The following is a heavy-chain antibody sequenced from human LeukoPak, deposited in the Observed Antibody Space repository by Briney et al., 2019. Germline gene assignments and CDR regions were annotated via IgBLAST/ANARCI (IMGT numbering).Heavy chain of an antibody. D-gene: IGHD3-10*01. CDR1: GFIFSNYV. Sequence: GRSLRLSCGASGFIFSNYVMHWARQAPGKGLEWVASTSYNGVNKFYADSVKGRFTISRDNSKSTLYLQMDSLRVEYTAVYYCAKDWGFQFNSGSYCEFWGQGTLVTVSS. CDR3: AKDWGFQFNSGSYCEF. J-gene: IGHJ4*02. V-gene: IGHV3-30*18. CDR2: TSYNGVNK.